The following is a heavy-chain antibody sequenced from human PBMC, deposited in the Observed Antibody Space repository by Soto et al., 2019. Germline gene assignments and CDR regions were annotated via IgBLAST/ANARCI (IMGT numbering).Heavy chain of an antibody. CDR1: GGSIRSGCYY. Sequence: SETLSLTCIVSGGSIRSGCYYWCWIRQPPGKGLEWIGDIYYSGSTNYNPSLKSRVTISVDTSKNQFSLKLTSVTAADTAVYYCARDKITGLFDYWGQGTLVTVSS. V-gene: IGHV4-30-4*02. D-gene: IGHD2-8*02. J-gene: IGHJ4*02. CDR2: IYYSGST. CDR3: ARDKITGLFDY.